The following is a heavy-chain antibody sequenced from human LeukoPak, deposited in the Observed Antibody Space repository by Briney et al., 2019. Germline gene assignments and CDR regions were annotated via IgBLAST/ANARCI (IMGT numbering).Heavy chain of an antibody. V-gene: IGHV3-11*01. CDR1: GFTISDHY. J-gene: IGHJ3*02. CDR3: GRDPCGYYYSGDAFDI. Sequence: PGGSLRLSCAASGFTISDHYMSWIRQAPGKGLEWVSYISSGGITINYADSVKGRFTISRDNAKNSLYLQMNSLRAEDTAVYYCGRDPCGYYYSGDAFDIWGQGTMVTVSS. CDR2: ISSGGITI. D-gene: IGHD3-22*01.